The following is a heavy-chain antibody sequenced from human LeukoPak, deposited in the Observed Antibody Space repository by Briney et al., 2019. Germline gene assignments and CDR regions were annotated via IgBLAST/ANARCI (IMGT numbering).Heavy chain of an antibody. Sequence: PGGSLRLSCAASGFTFSSYAMSWVRQAPGKGLEWVSAISGSGGSTYYAGSVKGRFIISRDTSKNTPYLQMNSLRAEDTAMYYCAMAPNWNPYCVHVWGKGTTVTVSS. CDR2: ISGSGGST. CDR1: GFTFSSYA. CDR3: AMAPNWNPYCVHV. V-gene: IGHV3-23*01. J-gene: IGHJ6*03. D-gene: IGHD1-20*01.